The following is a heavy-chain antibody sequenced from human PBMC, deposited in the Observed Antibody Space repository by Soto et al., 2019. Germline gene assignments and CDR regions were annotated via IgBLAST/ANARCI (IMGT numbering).Heavy chain of an antibody. CDR3: ARGTYCSGGSCSKDAFDI. CDR1: GYTFTSYG. J-gene: IGHJ3*02. V-gene: IGHV1-18*01. CDR2: ISAYNGNT. Sequence: ASVKVSCKASGYTFTSYGISWVRQAPGQGLEWMGWISAYNGNTNYAQKLQGRVTMTTDTSTSTAYMELRSLRSDDTAVYYCARGTYCSGGSCSKDAFDIWGQGTMVTVSS. D-gene: IGHD2-15*01.